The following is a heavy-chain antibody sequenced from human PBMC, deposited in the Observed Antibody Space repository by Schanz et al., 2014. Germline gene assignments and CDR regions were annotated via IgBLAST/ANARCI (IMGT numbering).Heavy chain of an antibody. Sequence: EVQLVESGGGLVQPGGSLRLSCTASGFTFSSYSMNWVRQAPGKGLEWVSALSEGGGGTHYADSVRGRFTISRDNSKNTVYSQMNSLRAEDTAVYYCARGGPAYYFDDWGQGTLVTVSS. CDR1: GFTFSSYS. J-gene: IGHJ4*02. CDR3: ARGGPAYYFDD. CDR2: LSEGGGGT. V-gene: IGHV3-23*04.